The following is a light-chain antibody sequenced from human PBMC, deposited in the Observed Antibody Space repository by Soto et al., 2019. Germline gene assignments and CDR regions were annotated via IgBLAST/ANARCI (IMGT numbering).Light chain of an antibody. CDR3: QQYGSSPPIT. J-gene: IGKJ5*01. Sequence: DIVLTQSPGTLSLSPGERATLSCRASQSLNSSYLAWYQQKTGQAPRLLIYDASSRATGIPNRFSGSGSGTDFTLTISRLEPEDSAVYCCQQYGSSPPITFGQGTRLEIK. V-gene: IGKV3-20*01. CDR1: QSLNSSY. CDR2: DAS.